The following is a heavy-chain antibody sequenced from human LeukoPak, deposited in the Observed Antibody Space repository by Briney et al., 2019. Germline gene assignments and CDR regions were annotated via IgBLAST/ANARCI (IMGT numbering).Heavy chain of an antibody. CDR2: ITGSGGST. V-gene: IGHV3-23*01. Sequence: GGSLRLSCAASDFSFITYAMSWVRQAPGKGLEWVSGITGSGGSTYYADSVKGRCTISRENSKNTLDVQMNSLRAEDTAVYYCAKEGYSRGYYSYYYMDVWGKGTTVTVSS. D-gene: IGHD6-13*01. CDR1: DFSFITYA. CDR3: AKEGYSRGYYSYYYMDV. J-gene: IGHJ6*03.